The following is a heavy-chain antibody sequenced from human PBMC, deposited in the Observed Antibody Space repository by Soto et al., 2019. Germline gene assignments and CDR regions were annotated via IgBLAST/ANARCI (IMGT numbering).Heavy chain of an antibody. D-gene: IGHD3-10*02. CDR3: ARPSVRYYYYGMDV. CDR1: GDSIRSSSHY. J-gene: IGHJ6*02. V-gene: IGHV4-39*07. Sequence: PSETLSLTCTVSGDSIRSSSHYWAWNRQPPGKGLEWIGGFYYSGSTNYNPSLKSRVTISVDTSKNQFSLKLSSVTAADTAVYSCARPSVRYYYYGMDVWGQGTTVTVSS. CDR2: FYYSGST.